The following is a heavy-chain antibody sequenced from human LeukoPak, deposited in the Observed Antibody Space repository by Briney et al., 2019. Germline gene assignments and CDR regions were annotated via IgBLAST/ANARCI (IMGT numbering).Heavy chain of an antibody. CDR1: GFTFSSYA. Sequence: GGSLGLSCAVSGFTFSSYAMHWVRQAPGKGLEWVAVISYDGSNKYYADSVKGRFTISRDNSKNTLYLQMNSLRAEDTAVYYCARKGRVVPAASFDYWGQGTLVTVSS. V-gene: IGHV3-30*04. J-gene: IGHJ4*02. CDR3: ARKGRVVPAASFDY. CDR2: ISYDGSNK. D-gene: IGHD2-2*01.